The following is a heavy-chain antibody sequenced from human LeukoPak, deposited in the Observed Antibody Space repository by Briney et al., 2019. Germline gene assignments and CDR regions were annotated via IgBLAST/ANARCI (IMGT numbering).Heavy chain of an antibody. CDR2: IIPIFGTA. D-gene: IGHD6-13*01. CDR3: AAGTQYYYYYMDV. J-gene: IGHJ6*03. Sequence: ASVKVSCKASGFSFTSHYMHWVRQAPGQGLEWMGGIIPIFGTANYAQKFQGRVTITADESTSTAYMELSSLRSEDTAVYYCAAGTQYYYYYMDVWGKGTTVTISS. CDR1: GFSFTSHY. V-gene: IGHV1-69*13.